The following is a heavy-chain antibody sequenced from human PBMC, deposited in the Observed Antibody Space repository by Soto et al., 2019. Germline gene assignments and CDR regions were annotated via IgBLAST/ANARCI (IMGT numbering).Heavy chain of an antibody. D-gene: IGHD4-17*01. CDR3: AREGHYGDYDAFDR. Sequence: PSETLSLTCTVSGGSISSGGYYWSWIRQHPGKGLEWIGYIYYSGSTYYNPSLKSRVTISVDTSKNQFSLKLSSVTAADTAVYYCAREGHYGDYDAFDRWGQGTMVTVSS. CDR2: IYYSGST. CDR1: GGSISSGGYY. J-gene: IGHJ3*02. V-gene: IGHV4-31*03.